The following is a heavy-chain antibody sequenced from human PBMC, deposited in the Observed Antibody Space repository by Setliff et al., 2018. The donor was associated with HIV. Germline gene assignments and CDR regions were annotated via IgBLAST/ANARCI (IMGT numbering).Heavy chain of an antibody. Sequence: PSETLSLTCAVSGDSISSGSYYWSWIRQPAGEGLEWIGHIFTSGSTNYNPSLKSRVSISLDTSTSTAYMELSGLRSEDTAVYYCARDAGIPMVRGRWPLDYWGQGTLVTVSS. CDR3: ARDAGIPMVRGRWPLDY. D-gene: IGHD3-10*01. J-gene: IGHJ4*02. CDR1: GDSISSGSYY. V-gene: IGHV4-61*09. CDR2: IFTSGST.